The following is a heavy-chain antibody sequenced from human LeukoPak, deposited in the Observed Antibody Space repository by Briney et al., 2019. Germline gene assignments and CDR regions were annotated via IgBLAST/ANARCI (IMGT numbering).Heavy chain of an antibody. J-gene: IGHJ4*02. Sequence: SETLSLTCAVYGGSFSGYLWAWIRQSPGKGLEWIGRIYTSGSTNYNPSLKSRVTISVDTSKNKFSLKLSSVTAADTAVYYCARERARGRWLQYFDCWGQGTLVTVSS. D-gene: IGHD5-24*01. CDR3: ARERARGRWLQYFDC. V-gene: IGHV4-59*10. CDR2: IYTSGST. CDR1: GGSFSGYL.